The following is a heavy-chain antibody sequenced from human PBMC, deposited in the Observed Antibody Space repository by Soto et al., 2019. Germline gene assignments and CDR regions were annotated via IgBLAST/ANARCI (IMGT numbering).Heavy chain of an antibody. Sequence: QVQLVQSGDEVKKPGASVKVSCKTSGYTFTNYGINWVRQAPGQGPEWMGRINPDNGNTNYAQKVQGRVTITTDTSTTSAYMELSNLRSDDTAVYFCARDPRHCTGDRCYNWFDPWGQGTLVSVSS. J-gene: IGHJ5*02. CDR1: GYTFTNYG. CDR2: INPDNGNT. V-gene: IGHV1-18*01. D-gene: IGHD2-15*01. CDR3: ARDPRHCTGDRCYNWFDP.